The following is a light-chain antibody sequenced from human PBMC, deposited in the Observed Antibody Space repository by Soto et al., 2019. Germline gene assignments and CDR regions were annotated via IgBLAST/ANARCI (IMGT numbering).Light chain of an antibody. CDR3: QQYNNWPWT. CDR1: QSISDT. J-gene: IGKJ1*01. CDR2: GAS. V-gene: IGKV3-15*01. Sequence: EIVMTPSPATLSVSPGGRATLSCRASQSISDTLAWYQQKPGQAPRLLIHGASTRATSFPARFSGSGSGTDFTLTISSLQSEDFAVYYCQQYNNWPWTFGQGTKVDIK.